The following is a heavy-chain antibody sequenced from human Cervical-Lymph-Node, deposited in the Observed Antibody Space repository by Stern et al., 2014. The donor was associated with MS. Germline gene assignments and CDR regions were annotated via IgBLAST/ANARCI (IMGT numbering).Heavy chain of an antibody. CDR2: YYPDDLDP. CDR1: GYSFTIYY. V-gene: IGHV5-51*01. J-gene: IGHJ4*02. Sequence: VQLVESGAEVKKPGESLKISCKLSGYSFTIYYIAWVRQLPGKGLEWMGFYYPDDLDPPTGRSFKGQVTISADKSITTASLQWSSLRASDTAMYYCARHVQGFDYWGQGTLVTVSP. CDR3: ARHVQGFDY.